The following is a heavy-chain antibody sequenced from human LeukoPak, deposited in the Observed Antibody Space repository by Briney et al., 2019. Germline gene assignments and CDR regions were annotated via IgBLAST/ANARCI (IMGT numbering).Heavy chain of an antibody. J-gene: IGHJ4*02. Sequence: SETLSLTCTVSGGSINNYYWSWIRQPPGKGLEWIGSIYSSGSTNYNPSLKSRVTISVDTSKNQFSLKLSSVTAADTAVYYCARVGCSGGTCYPFDYWGQGSLVTVSS. CDR1: GGSINNYY. CDR3: ARVGCSGGTCYPFDY. V-gene: IGHV4-59*01. D-gene: IGHD2-15*01. CDR2: IYSSGST.